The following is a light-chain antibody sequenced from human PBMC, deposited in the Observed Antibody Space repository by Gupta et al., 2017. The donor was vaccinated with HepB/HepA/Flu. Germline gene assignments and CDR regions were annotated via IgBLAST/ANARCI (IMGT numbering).Light chain of an antibody. J-gene: IGKJ1*01. CDR2: VGS. CDR1: QSLRHISGYSY. Sequence: DIVLPQSPLSLHVVPGQPASISCRSSQSLRHISGYSYVNWYLQKPGQAPQLLSYVGSSRPSGVPDSFRGTGFGTEFTLFISRVESEDVGICYGMQSRQSPLTFGHGTKLEIK. CDR3: MQSRQSPLT. V-gene: IGKV2-28*01.